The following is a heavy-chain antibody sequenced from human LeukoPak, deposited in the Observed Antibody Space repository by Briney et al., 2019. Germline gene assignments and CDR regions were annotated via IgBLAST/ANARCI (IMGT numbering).Heavy chain of an antibody. CDR2: IDPSDSYT. D-gene: IGHD6-19*01. CDR1: GYRFTSYW. V-gene: IGHV5-10-1*01. CDR3: ATIAVAGRDDY. J-gene: IGHJ4*02. Sequence: GESLKISCKGSGYRFTSYWISWVRQMPGKGLEWMGRIDPSDSYTNYSPSFQGHVTISADESISTAYLQWSSLKASDTAMYYCATIAVAGRDDYWGQGTLVTVSS.